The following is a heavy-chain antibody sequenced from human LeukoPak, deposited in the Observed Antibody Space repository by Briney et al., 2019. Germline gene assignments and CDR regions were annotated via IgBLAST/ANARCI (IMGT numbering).Heavy chain of an antibody. CDR2: MNPNSGNT. CDR3: ARVASDFWSGYYRGGAFDY. D-gene: IGHD3-3*01. CDR1: GYTFASYD. Sequence: RASVKVSCKASGYTFASYDINWVRQATGQGLEWMGWMNPNSGNTGYAQKFQGRVTITRNTSISTAYMELSSLRSEDTAVYYCARVASDFWSGYYRGGAFDYWGQGTLVTVSS. J-gene: IGHJ4*02. V-gene: IGHV1-8*03.